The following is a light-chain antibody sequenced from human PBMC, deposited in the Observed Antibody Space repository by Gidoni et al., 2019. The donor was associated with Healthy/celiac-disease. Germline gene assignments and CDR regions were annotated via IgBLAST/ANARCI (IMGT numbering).Light chain of an antibody. V-gene: IGKV1-39*01. J-gene: IGKJ1*01. CDR2: AAS. CDR1: QSISSY. Sequence: DIQMTQSTSSLSASVGDRVTITCRANQSISSYLNWYQQQPGKAPKLLIFAASSLQSGVPSRFSGSGSGADFTLTISSLQPEDFATYYCQQSYSTPWTFGQGTKVEIK. CDR3: QQSYSTPWT.